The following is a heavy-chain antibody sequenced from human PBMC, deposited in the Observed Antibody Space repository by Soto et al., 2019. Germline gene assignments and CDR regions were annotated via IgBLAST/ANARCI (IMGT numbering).Heavy chain of an antibody. D-gene: IGHD5-12*01. CDR3: ARDFEMATIT. CDR2: TYYSGST. Sequence: PSETLSLTCTVSASSLSSYYWIWIRQPPRKGLQLIGYTYYSGSTNYNPSLKSRVTISEDTPNNQFSLMLSSVTAADTAVYCCARDFEMATITWGQGTLVTVCS. V-gene: IGHV4-59*01. CDR1: ASSLSSYY. J-gene: IGHJ5*02.